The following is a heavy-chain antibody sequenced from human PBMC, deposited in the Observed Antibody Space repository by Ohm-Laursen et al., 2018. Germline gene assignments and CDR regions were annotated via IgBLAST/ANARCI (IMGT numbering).Heavy chain of an antibody. CDR1: GYTFTGYY. D-gene: IGHD4-17*01. CDR3: ARADYGDLDY. Sequence: SVKVSCKASGYTFTGYYMHWVRQAPGQGLEWMGWMNPNSGTTDYAQKFQGRVTMTRNTSISTVYMELSSLKSEDTGVYYCARADYGDLDYWGQGTLVTVPS. V-gene: IGHV1-8*02. CDR2: MNPNSGTT. J-gene: IGHJ4*02.